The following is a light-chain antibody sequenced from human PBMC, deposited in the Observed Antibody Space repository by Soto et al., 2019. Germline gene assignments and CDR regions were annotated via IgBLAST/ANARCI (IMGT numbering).Light chain of an antibody. Sequence: DIQMTQSPSTLSASVGDRVTITCRASQSISDWLAWYQQTPGKAPKLLIYKASSLQSGVASRFSGSGSGTECTLNISSLQPDDFATIYSQQYNSYPYTFGQGTKKEIK. CDR3: QQYNSYPYT. CDR1: QSISDW. V-gene: IGKV1-5*03. J-gene: IGKJ2*01. CDR2: KAS.